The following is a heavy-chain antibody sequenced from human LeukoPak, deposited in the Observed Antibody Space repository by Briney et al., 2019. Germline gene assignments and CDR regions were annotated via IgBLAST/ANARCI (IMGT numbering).Heavy chain of an antibody. Sequence: GGSLRLSCAASEFTFSSYTMNWVRQAPGKGLEWVSCISYSSSYIYYADSVKGRFTISRDNAKNSLYLQMNSLRAEDTAVYYCARGGNYDFEGYWGQGTLVTVSS. CDR3: ARGGNYDFEGY. CDR2: ISYSSSYI. CDR1: EFTFSSYT. J-gene: IGHJ4*02. D-gene: IGHD1-26*01. V-gene: IGHV3-21*01.